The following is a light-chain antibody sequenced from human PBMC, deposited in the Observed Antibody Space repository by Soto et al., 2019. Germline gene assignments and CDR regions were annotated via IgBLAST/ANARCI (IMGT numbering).Light chain of an antibody. V-gene: IGKV1-39*01. Sequence: DIQMTQSPSSLSASVGDRVTVTCRASQSIGRYLNWYQQKPGKAPKPLIYDASSLQTGVPSRFSGNESGTDFTLISSRPQPVDLATYHCKQSFSAPRTFGQGTKLAIK. J-gene: IGKJ2*01. CDR2: DAS. CDR1: QSIGRY. CDR3: KQSFSAPRT.